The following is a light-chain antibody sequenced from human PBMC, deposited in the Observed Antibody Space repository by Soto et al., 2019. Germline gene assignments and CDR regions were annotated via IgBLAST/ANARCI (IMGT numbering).Light chain of an antibody. CDR1: SSDVGGYNY. CDR2: DVN. V-gene: IGLV2-11*01. Sequence: QSALTQPRSVSGSPGQSVTISCTGSSSDVGGYNYVSWYQQHPGKAPKLIIYDVNEPPSGVPDRFSGSKSGNTASLTISGLLAEDEADYYCCSYAGGYTLYVFGAGTKVTVL. CDR3: CSYAGGYTLYV. J-gene: IGLJ1*01.